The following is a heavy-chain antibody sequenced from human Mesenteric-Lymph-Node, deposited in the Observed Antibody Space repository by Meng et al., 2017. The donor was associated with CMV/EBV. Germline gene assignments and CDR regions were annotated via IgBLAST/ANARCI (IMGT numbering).Heavy chain of an antibody. CDR2: IYYSGST. D-gene: IGHD1-1*01. Sequence: SETLSLTCTVSGGSVSSGSYYWSWIRQPPGKGRECIGYIYYSGSTNYNPSLKSRVTISVDTSKNQFSLKLSSVTAADTAVYYCARVGTRPYYYYGMDVWGQGTTVTVSS. CDR1: GGSVSSGSYY. CDR3: ARVGTRPYYYYGMDV. V-gene: IGHV4-61*01. J-gene: IGHJ6*02.